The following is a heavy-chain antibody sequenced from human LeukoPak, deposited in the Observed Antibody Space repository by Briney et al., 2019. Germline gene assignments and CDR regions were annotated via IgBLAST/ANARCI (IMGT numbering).Heavy chain of an antibody. CDR2: IKQDGSEK. CDR3: GRVRVGAAYFDY. Sequence: GGSLRLSCVVSGFTFSSYWMSWVRQAPGKGLEWVGNIKQDGSEKYYVDSVKGRFTISRDNARNSLYLQMNSLRAEDTAVYYCGRVRVGAAYFDYWGQGTLVTVSS. V-gene: IGHV3-7*01. J-gene: IGHJ4*02. D-gene: IGHD3-10*01. CDR1: GFTFSSYW.